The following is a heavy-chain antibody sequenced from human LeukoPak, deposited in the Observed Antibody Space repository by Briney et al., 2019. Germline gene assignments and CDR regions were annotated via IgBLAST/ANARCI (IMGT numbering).Heavy chain of an antibody. J-gene: IGHJ6*04. V-gene: IGHV3-21*01. CDR3: ARPYYYGSGSYWGHGPLYYYYGMDV. D-gene: IGHD3-10*01. CDR1: GFTFSSYS. CDR2: ISSSSSYI. Sequence: GGSLRLSCAASGFTFSSYSMNGVRQAPGKGLEWVSSISSSSSYIYYADSVKGRFTISRDNAKNSLYLQMNSLRAEDTAVYYCARPYYYGSGSYWGHGPLYYYYGMDVWGKGTTVTVSS.